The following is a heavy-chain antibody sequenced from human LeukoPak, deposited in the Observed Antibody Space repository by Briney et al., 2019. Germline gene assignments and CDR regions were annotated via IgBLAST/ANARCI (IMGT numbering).Heavy chain of an antibody. V-gene: IGHV4-30-2*01. J-gene: IGHJ4*02. CDR2: IYHSGST. CDR3: ATPGDQWLVYVY. CDR1: GGSISSGGYY. Sequence: SETLSLTCTVSGGSISSGGYYWSWIRQPPGKGLEWIGYIYHSGSTYYNPSLKSRVTISVDRSKNQFSLKLSSVTAADTAVYYCATPGDQWLVYVYWGQGTLLTVSS. D-gene: IGHD6-19*01.